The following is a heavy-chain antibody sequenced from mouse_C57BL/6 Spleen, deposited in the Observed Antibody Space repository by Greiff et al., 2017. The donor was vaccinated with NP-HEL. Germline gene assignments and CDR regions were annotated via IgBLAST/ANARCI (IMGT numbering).Heavy chain of an antibody. J-gene: IGHJ2*01. Sequence: QVQLQQSGPELVKPGASVKISCKASGYAFSSSWMNWVKQRPGKGLEWIGRIYPGDGDTNYNGKFKGKATLTADKSSSTAYMQLSSLTSEDSAVYFCARSGPTIVTFDYWGQGTTLTVSS. D-gene: IGHD2-5*01. CDR3: ARSGPTIVTFDY. V-gene: IGHV1-82*01. CDR2: IYPGDGDT. CDR1: GYAFSSSW.